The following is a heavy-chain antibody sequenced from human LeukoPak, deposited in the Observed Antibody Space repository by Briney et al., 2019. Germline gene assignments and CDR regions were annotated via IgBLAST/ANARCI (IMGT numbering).Heavy chain of an antibody. Sequence: GGSLSLSCAASGFTFSGYAMSWVRQAPGKGLEWVSVISGSGGSTYYADSVKGRFTISRDSSKNTLYLQMNSLRAGDTAVYYCAKGRIGGAHGYFDYWGQGSLVTVSS. J-gene: IGHJ4*02. D-gene: IGHD2/OR15-2a*01. V-gene: IGHV3-23*01. CDR1: GFTFSGYA. CDR2: ISGSGGST. CDR3: AKGRIGGAHGYFDY.